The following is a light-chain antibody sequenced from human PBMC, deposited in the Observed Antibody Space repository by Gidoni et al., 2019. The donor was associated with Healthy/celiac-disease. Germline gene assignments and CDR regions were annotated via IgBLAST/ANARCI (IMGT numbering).Light chain of an antibody. J-gene: IGKJ1*01. CDR2: EAT. Sequence: TPLTPSPAFMSATPGDKVNISCKASQDIDDDMNWYQQKPGEAAIFIIQEATARVPGIPPRFSGRGYGTEFTLTSKNIESEDAAYYVGLQHENFPWTFGQGTKVEIK. CDR3: LQHENFPWT. CDR1: QDIDDD. V-gene: IGKV5-2*01.